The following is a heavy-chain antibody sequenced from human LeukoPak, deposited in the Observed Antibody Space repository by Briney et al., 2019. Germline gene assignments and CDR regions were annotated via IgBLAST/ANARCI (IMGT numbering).Heavy chain of an antibody. D-gene: IGHD1-7*01. J-gene: IGHJ6*02. CDR3: ARDNWNYGSSMDV. CDR2: IYYSGST. CDR1: GGSLSSSSYY. V-gene: IGHV4-61*01. Sequence: SETLSLTCTVSGGSLSSSSYYWGWIRQPPGTGLEWIGYIYYSGSTNYNPSLKSRVTISVDTSKNQFSLKLSSVTAADTAVYYCARDNWNYGSSMDVWGQGTTVTVSS.